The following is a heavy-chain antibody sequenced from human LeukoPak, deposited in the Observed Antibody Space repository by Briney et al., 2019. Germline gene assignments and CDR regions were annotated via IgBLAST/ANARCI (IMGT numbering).Heavy chain of an antibody. Sequence: GASVKVSCKASGYTFTSYVISWVRQAPGQGLEWMGWISAYNGNTNYAQKLQGRVTMTTDTSTSTAHMELRSLRSDDTAVYYCASGGSSGSYYDYYYGMDVWGQGTTVTVSS. CDR1: GYTFTSYV. CDR3: ASGGSSGSYYDYYYGMDV. V-gene: IGHV1-18*01. D-gene: IGHD1-26*01. J-gene: IGHJ6*02. CDR2: ISAYNGNT.